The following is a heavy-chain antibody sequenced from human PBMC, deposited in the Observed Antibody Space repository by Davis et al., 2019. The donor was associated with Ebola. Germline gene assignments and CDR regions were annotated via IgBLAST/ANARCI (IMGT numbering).Heavy chain of an antibody. CDR3: ARLSGSSSGPIEGGIFGYEYYYYGMDV. D-gene: IGHD3-10*01. Sequence: ASVQVSCKASGYTFIAYSIGWVRQAPGQGLEWMGWITPYSGNTKYGQKFQDRVTMTTDTSANTAYMDLGNLRSDDTAVYYCARLSGSSSGPIEGGIFGYEYYYYGMDVWGQGTTVTVSS. CDR2: ITPYSGNT. V-gene: IGHV1-18*04. J-gene: IGHJ6*02. CDR1: GYTFIAYS.